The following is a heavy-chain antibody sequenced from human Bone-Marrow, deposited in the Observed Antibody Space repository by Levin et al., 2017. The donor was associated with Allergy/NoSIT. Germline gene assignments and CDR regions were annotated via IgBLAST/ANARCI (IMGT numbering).Heavy chain of an antibody. J-gene: IGHJ4*02. D-gene: IGHD3-22*01. CDR2: ISAYNGNT. V-gene: IGHV1-18*01. Sequence: GESLKISCKASGYTFTSYGISWVRQAPGQGLEWMGWISAYNGNTNYAQKLQGRVTMTTDTSTSTAYMELRSLRSDDTAVYYCARVAYYYDSSGYPFYFDYWGQGTLVTVSS. CDR3: ARVAYYYDSSGYPFYFDY. CDR1: GYTFTSYG.